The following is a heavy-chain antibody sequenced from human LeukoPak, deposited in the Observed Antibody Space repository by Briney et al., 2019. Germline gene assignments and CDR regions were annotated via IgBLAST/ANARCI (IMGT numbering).Heavy chain of an antibody. CDR3: ARGGSSGYPDY. CDR2: ISSSGTTI. D-gene: IGHD3-22*01. V-gene: IGHV3-48*03. Sequence: GGSLRLSCAASGFTFSSYEMNWVRQAPGKGLEWVSYISSSGTTIYYADSVKGRFTISRDNAKNPLYLQMNSLRAEDTAVYYCARGGSSGYPDYWGQGTLVTVSS. CDR1: GFTFSSYE. J-gene: IGHJ4*02.